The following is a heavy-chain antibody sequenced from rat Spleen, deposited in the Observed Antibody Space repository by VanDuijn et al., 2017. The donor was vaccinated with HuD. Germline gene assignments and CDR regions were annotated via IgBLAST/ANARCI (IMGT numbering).Heavy chain of an antibody. CDR2: IRYDGSST. CDR1: GFTFSNYG. CDR3: ARAGGYNYFDY. J-gene: IGHJ2*01. D-gene: IGHD1-11*01. V-gene: IGHV5-29*01. Sequence: EVQLVESDGGLVQPGRYLKLSCAASGFTFSNYGMAWVCQAPTKGLEWVATIRYDGSSTYYRYSVKGRFTISRDNAKSPRYLQMDSLRSEDTATYYCARAGGYNYFDYWGQGVMVTVSS.